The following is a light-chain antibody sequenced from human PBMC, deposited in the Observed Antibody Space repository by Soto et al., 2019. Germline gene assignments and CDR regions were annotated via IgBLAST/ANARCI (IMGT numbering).Light chain of an antibody. CDR2: DAS. CDR1: QSISRW. V-gene: IGKV1-5*01. J-gene: IGKJ4*01. Sequence: DIQMTQSPSTLSASVGDRVTITCRASQSISRWLAWYHQKPGKAPKLLIYDASTLQSGVPSRFSGSGSGTDFTLTISCLQSEDFATYYCQQYYSYPLTFGGGTKVDIK. CDR3: QQYYSYPLT.